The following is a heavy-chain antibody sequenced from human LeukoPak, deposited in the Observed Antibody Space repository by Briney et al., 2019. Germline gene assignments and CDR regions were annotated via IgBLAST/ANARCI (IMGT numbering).Heavy chain of an antibody. D-gene: IGHD6-6*01. CDR1: KFTFSSYA. J-gene: IGHJ6*03. Sequence: GRSLRLSCAASKFTFSSYAMHWVRQAPGKGLEWVAVISYDGSNKYYADSVKGRFTISRDNSKDTLYLQMNSLRAEDTAVYYCARDSPSRDSSDYMDVWGKGATVTVSS. CDR2: ISYDGSNK. V-gene: IGHV3-30*01. CDR3: ARDSPSRDSSDYMDV.